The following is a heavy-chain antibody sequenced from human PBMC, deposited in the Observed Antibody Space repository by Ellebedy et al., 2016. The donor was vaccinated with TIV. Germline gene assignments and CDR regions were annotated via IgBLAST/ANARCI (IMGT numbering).Heavy chain of an antibody. CDR1: GGSISSYY. D-gene: IGHD3-22*01. V-gene: IGHV4-59*01. Sequence: SETLSLXXTVSGGSISSYYWSWIRQPPGKGLEWIGYIYYSGSTNYNPSLKSRVTISVDTSKNQFSLKLSSVTAADTAVYYCARGLNYYDSSGYYEGFDYWGQGTLVTVSS. CDR2: IYYSGST. CDR3: ARGLNYYDSSGYYEGFDY. J-gene: IGHJ4*02.